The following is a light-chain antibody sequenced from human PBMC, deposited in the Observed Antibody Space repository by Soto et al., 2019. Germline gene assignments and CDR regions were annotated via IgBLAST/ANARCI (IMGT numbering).Light chain of an antibody. Sequence: DIQMTQSPSTVSAYVGDSVTITCRASQSITTWLAWYQQRPGKAPKLLIYDVSSLQSGVPSRFSGSGSGTEFTLTISSLQPDDFATYYCLQYETYWTFGQGTKVDIK. J-gene: IGKJ1*01. CDR2: DVS. V-gene: IGKV1-5*01. CDR1: QSITTW. CDR3: LQYETYWT.